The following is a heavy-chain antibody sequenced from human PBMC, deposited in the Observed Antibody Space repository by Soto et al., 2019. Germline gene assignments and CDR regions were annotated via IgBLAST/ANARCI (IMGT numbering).Heavy chain of an antibody. J-gene: IGHJ4*02. D-gene: IGHD3-10*01. CDR1: GFLFSSYA. CDR2: LSGGGVTT. V-gene: IGHV3-23*01. CDR3: AKVHYFGSGSPDY. Sequence: PGGSLRLSCAASGFLFSSYAVSWVRQAPGKGLEWVSGLSGGGVTTYYADAVKGRFTISRDNSKNTLYLQMSSLRAEDTAVYYCAKVHYFGSGSPDYWGQGTLVTVSS.